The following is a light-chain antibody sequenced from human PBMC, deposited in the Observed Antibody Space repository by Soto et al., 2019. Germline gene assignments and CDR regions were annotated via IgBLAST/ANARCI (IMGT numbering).Light chain of an antibody. CDR3: QQLKCYPIP. CDR2: DAS. Sequence: IQLTQSPSSLSASVGDRVTITCRASQGISSYLAWYQQKPGKAPKLLIYDASILQGGVPSRFSGSGSGTDFTLTTSSLTPEDFADYYWQQLKCYPIPVGQGTRLDIK. CDR1: QGISSY. V-gene: IGKV1-9*01. J-gene: IGKJ5*01.